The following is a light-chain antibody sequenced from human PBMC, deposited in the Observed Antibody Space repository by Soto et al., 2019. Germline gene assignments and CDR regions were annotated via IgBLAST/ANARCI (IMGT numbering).Light chain of an antibody. CDR3: QQLNSYPS. J-gene: IGKJ1*01. Sequence: DIPLTQSPSFLSASVGDRVTITCRASQGISSYLAWYQQKPGKAPKLLIYAASTLQSGVPSRFSGSGSATEFTLTISSLQPEDFATYYCQQLNSYPSFGQGTKVEIK. CDR1: QGISSY. V-gene: IGKV1-9*01. CDR2: AAS.